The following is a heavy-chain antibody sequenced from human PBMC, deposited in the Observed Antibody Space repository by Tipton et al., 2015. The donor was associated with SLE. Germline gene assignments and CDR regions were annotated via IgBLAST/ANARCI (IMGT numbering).Heavy chain of an antibody. CDR2: IYYSGST. CDR3: ARGKRHYDVLTGYYSKPHYFDF. J-gene: IGHJ4*02. CDR1: GGSISSHY. V-gene: IGHV4-59*11. Sequence: TLSLTCTVSGGSISSHYWTWIRQSPGKGLEWIGLIYYSGSTNYNPSLRSRVTISVDTSRNLFSLNLSSVTAADTAVYYCARGKRHYDVLTGYYSKPHYFDFWGQGTVVAVSP. D-gene: IGHD3-9*01.